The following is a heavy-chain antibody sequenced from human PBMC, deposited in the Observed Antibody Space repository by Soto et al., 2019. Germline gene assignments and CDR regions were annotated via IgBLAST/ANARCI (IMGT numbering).Heavy chain of an antibody. V-gene: IGHV4-31*03. CDR2: IYYSGST. D-gene: IGHD3-22*01. Sequence: SETLSLTCTVSGGSISSGGYYWSWIRQHPGKGLEWIGYIYYSGSTYYNPSLKSRVTISVDTSKNQFPLKLSSVTAADTAVYYCATWADRLGDNWFDPWGQGTLVTVSS. J-gene: IGHJ5*02. CDR1: GGSISSGGYY. CDR3: ATWADRLGDNWFDP.